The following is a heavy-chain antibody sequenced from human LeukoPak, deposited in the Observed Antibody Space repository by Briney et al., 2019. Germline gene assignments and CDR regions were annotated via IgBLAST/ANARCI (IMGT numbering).Heavy chain of an antibody. Sequence: PGGSLRLSCAASGFTFSSYAMSWVRQAPGKGLEWVSSISGSGGSTYYADSVKGRLTISRDNSKNTLYLQMNSLRAEDTAVYYCAKATYDSSGYAYFDYWGQGTLVTVSS. CDR2: ISGSGGST. V-gene: IGHV3-23*01. CDR1: GFTFSSYA. CDR3: AKATYDSSGYAYFDY. J-gene: IGHJ4*02. D-gene: IGHD3-22*01.